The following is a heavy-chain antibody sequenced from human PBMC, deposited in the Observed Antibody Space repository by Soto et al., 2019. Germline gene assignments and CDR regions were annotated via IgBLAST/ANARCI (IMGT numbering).Heavy chain of an antibody. V-gene: IGHV3-30*03. Sequence: GGSLRLSCAASGVTFGRYGMHWVRQAPGKGLEWVAVISYDGSNKYYADSVKGRFTISRDNSKNTLYLQMNSLRTEDTAVYFCARDKGRAPLDYWGQGTLDPVSS. CDR3: ARDKGRAPLDY. CDR2: ISYDGSNK. J-gene: IGHJ4*01. CDR1: GVTFGRYG. D-gene: IGHD2-15*01.